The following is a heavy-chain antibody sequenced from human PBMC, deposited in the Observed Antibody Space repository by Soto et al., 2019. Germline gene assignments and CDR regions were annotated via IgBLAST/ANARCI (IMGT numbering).Heavy chain of an antibody. V-gene: IGHV3-23*01. CDR3: ATPSLSTGGYSSFDS. CDR2: VTYSGANT. D-gene: IGHD1-26*01. Sequence: GGSLRLSCAASGFTFGSYAMSWVRQAPGKGLEWVSLVTYSGANTYYAGSVTGRFTISRDNSRNTLYLQMSSLRVEDTAVYYCATPSLSTGGYSSFDSWGRGTLVTVSS. J-gene: IGHJ4*02. CDR1: GFTFGSYA.